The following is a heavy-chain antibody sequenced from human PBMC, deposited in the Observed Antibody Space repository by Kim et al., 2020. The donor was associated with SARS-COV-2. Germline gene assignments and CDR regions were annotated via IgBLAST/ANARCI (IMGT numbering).Heavy chain of an antibody. CDR1: GFTFSSYA. D-gene: IGHD3-9*01. Sequence: GGSLRLSCAASGFTFSSYAMSWVRQAPGKGLEWVSAISGSGGSTYYADSVKGRFTISRDNSKNTLYLQMNSLRAEDTAVYYCAKGQSDYDILTGLYGMDVWGQGTTVTVSS. CDR2: ISGSGGST. J-gene: IGHJ6*02. CDR3: AKGQSDYDILTGLYGMDV. V-gene: IGHV3-23*01.